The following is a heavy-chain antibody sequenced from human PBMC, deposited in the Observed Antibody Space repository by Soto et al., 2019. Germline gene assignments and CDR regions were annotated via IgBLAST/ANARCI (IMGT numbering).Heavy chain of an antibody. CDR3: ARGHTDGYCDS. V-gene: IGHV3-30-3*01. Sequence: QVQLVESGGGVVQPGRSLRLSCVVSGFTFTTYPMHWVRQAPGKGLEWVAIISNDGNDEYYADSVKGRFTVYRDTSRDPLNLQMSSLTSEDTAVYYCARGHTDGYCDSWGQGTLVTVSS. CDR1: GFTFTTYP. D-gene: IGHD2-8*01. J-gene: IGHJ4*02. CDR2: ISNDGNDE.